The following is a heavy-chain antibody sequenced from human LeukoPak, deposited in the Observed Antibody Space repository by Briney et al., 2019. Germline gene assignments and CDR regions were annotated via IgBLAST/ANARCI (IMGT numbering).Heavy chain of an antibody. CDR2: IYTSGST. D-gene: IGHD3-16*02. J-gene: IGHJ4*02. CDR1: GYSISSGYY. V-gene: IGHV4-4*07. Sequence: TSETLSLTCAVSGYSISSGYYWGWIRQPAGKGLEWIGRIYTSGSTNYNPSLKSRVTMSVDTSKNQFSLKLSSVTAADTAVYYCAREMITFGGVIVIPADYFDYWGQGTLVTVSS. CDR3: AREMITFGGVIVIPADYFDY.